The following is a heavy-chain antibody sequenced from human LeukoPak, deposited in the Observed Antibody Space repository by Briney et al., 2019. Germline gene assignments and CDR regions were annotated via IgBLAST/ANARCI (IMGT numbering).Heavy chain of an antibody. CDR2: IIPIFGTA. D-gene: IGHD3-22*01. CDR3: ARENYYDSSGYFGYFDY. J-gene: IGHJ4*02. V-gene: IGHV1-69*05. CDR1: GGTFSSYA. Sequence: SVKVSCKASGGTFSSYAISWVRQAPGQGLEWMGGIIPIFGTANYAQKFQGRVTITTDESTSTAYTELSSLRSEDTAVYYCARENYYDSSGYFGYFDYWGQGTLVTVSS.